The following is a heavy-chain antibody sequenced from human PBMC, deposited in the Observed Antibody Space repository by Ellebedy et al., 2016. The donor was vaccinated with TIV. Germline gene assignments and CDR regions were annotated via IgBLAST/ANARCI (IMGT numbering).Heavy chain of an antibody. J-gene: IGHJ4*02. V-gene: IGHV3-33*08. CDR3: ARGLLMVYAIRGGIDY. D-gene: IGHD2-8*01. Sequence: GESLKISCEASGFIFSSYTMNWVRQAPGKGLEWVAVIWYDGNNKYYADSVKGRFTISRDNSKNTLYLQMNSLRAEDTAVYYCARGLLMVYAIRGGIDYWGQGTLVTVSS. CDR2: IWYDGNNK. CDR1: GFIFSSYT.